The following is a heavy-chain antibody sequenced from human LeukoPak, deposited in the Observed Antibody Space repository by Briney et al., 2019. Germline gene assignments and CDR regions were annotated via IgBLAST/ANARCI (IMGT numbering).Heavy chain of an antibody. CDR1: GFTFSTYA. CDR2: ISTNGGST. J-gene: IGHJ4*02. CDR3: ARDRVDCFDY. V-gene: IGHV3-64*01. Sequence: GGSLRLSCAASGFTFSTYAMDWVRQAPGKGLEYVSTISTNGGSTYYANSVKGRFTISRDNSKNTLYLQMNSLRAEDTAVYYCARDRVDCFDYWGQGTLVTVSS. D-gene: IGHD3/OR15-3a*01.